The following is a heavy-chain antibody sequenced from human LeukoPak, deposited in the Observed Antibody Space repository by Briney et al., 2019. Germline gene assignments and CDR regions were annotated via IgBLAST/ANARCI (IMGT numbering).Heavy chain of an antibody. D-gene: IGHD2-8*01. V-gene: IGHV7-4-1*02. CDR1: GYTFTSYA. CDR3: ARWSTNGLYYYYMDV. CDR2: INTNTGNP. Sequence: ASVKVSCKASGYTFTSYAMNWVRQAPGQGLEWMGWINTNTGNPTYAQGFTGRFVFSLDTSVSTAYLQISSLKAEDTAVYYCARWSTNGLYYYYMDVWGKGTTVTVSS. J-gene: IGHJ6*03.